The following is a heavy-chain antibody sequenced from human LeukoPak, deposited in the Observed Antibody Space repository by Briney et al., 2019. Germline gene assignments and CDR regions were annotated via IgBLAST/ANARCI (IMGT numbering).Heavy chain of an antibody. Sequence: PGGSLRLACAASGFTFGSYAMHWVRQAPGKGLEYVSAISSNGGSTYYANSVKGRFTISRDNSKNTLYLHMGSLRAEDMAVYYCARRGSYYGDSMDYWGQGTLVTVSS. D-gene: IGHD1-26*01. V-gene: IGHV3-64*01. J-gene: IGHJ4*02. CDR1: GFTFGSYA. CDR2: ISSNGGST. CDR3: ARRGSYYGDSMDY.